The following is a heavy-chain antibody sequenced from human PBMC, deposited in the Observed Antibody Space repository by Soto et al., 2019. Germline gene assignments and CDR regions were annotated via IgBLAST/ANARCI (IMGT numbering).Heavy chain of an antibody. CDR2: ISAYNGNT. J-gene: IGHJ6*02. Sequence: ASVKVSCKASGYTFTSYGISWVRQAPGQVLEWMGLISAYNGNTNYAQKLQGRVTMTRDTSISTAYMELSKLTSDDTAVYYCARDRYFDWKEGYYYYGMDVGGQGTTVTVSS. D-gene: IGHD3-9*01. V-gene: IGHV1-18*01. CDR1: GYTFTSYG. CDR3: ARDRYFDWKEGYYYYGMDV.